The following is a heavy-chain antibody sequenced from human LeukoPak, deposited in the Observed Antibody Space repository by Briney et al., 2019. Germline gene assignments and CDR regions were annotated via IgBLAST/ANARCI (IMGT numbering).Heavy chain of an antibody. V-gene: IGHV4-30-4*01. D-gene: IGHD3-3*01. CDR2: IYYSGST. CDR1: GGSISSGDYY. CDR3: ARANPIYDLRGFDP. J-gene: IGHJ5*02. Sequence: KSSETLSLTCTVSGGSISSGDYYWSWIRQPPGKGLEWIGYIYYSGSTYYNPSLKSRVTISVDTSKNQFSLKLSSVTAADTAVYFWARANPIYDLRGFDPLGQGTLVTGS.